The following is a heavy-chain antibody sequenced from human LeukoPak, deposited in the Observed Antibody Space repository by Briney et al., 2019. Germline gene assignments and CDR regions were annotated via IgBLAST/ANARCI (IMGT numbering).Heavy chain of an antibody. Sequence: SETLSLTRTVSGGSISSSSYYWGWIRQPPGKGLEWIGSIYYSGSTYYNPSLKSRVTISVDTSKNQFSLKLSSVTAADTAVYYCARVLLSGLRRSADWFDPWGQGTLVTVSS. CDR2: IYYSGST. CDR3: ARVLLSGLRRSADWFDP. V-gene: IGHV4-39*07. CDR1: GGSISSSSYY. J-gene: IGHJ5*02. D-gene: IGHD2/OR15-2a*01.